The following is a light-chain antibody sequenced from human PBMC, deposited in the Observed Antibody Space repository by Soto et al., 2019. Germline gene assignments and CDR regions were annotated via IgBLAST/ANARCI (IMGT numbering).Light chain of an antibody. J-gene: IGKJ4*01. CDR3: QQHNNWPLT. CDR1: QSVNSN. CDR2: GVS. V-gene: IGKV3-15*01. Sequence: EIVMTQSPGTLSVSPGERATLSCRASQSVNSNLAWYQQKPGQAPRLLIYGVSTRATGFPARFSGSGSGKGFNLTISRLQSEDLGIYYCQQHNNWPLTFGGGTKVELK.